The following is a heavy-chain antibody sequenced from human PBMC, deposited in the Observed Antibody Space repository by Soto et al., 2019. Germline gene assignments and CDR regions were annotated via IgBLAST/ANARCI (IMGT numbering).Heavy chain of an antibody. Sequence: QVQLEESGGGLVKPGGSLRLSCAASGFTFSDHYLSWIRLPPGKGLEWVSYISSSGSSIYYAESVKGRFIMSRDNARSSVYLQMNSLRAEDTALYYCARAPPNSAQFGSGSYSDYWGQGTLVTVSS. CDR3: ARAPPNSAQFGSGSYSDY. J-gene: IGHJ4*02. V-gene: IGHV3-11*01. D-gene: IGHD3-10*01. CDR1: GFTFSDHY. CDR2: ISSSGSSI.